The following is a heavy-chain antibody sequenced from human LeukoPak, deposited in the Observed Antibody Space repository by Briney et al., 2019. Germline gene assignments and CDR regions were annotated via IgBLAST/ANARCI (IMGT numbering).Heavy chain of an antibody. Sequence: SETLSLTCTVSGGSISSGSYYWSWIRQPAGKGLEWIGRIYTSGSTNYNPSLKSRVTISVDTSKNQFSLKLNSVTAADTAVYYCAGSDVDYWGQGTLVTVSS. V-gene: IGHV4-61*02. CDR2: IYTSGST. CDR3: AGSDVDY. J-gene: IGHJ4*02. CDR1: GGSISSGSYY.